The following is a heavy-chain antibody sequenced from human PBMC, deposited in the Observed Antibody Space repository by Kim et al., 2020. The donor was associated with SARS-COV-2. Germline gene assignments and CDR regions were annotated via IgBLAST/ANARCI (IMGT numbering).Heavy chain of an antibody. J-gene: IGHJ4*02. Sequence: NGRFTISRDNSKNTLYLQMNSLRAEDTAVYYWAKDSGRITMIVVVITGIDYWGQGTLVTVPS. D-gene: IGHD3-22*01. V-gene: IGHV3-30*02. CDR3: AKDSGRITMIVVVITGIDY.